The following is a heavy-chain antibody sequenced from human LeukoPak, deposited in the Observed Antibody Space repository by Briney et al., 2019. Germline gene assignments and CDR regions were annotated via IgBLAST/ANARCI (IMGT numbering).Heavy chain of an antibody. CDR2: ISAYNGNT. V-gene: IGHV1-18*01. J-gene: IGHJ3*02. D-gene: IGHD2-2*01. CDR3: ARVSPRSTLRAFDI. CDR1: GYSFTSYG. Sequence: GASVKVSCKASGYSFTSYGISWMRQAPGQGLEWMGWISAYNGNTNYAQKLQGRVTMTTDTSTSTAYMELRSLRSDDTAVYYCARVSPRSTLRAFDIWGLGTMVTVSS.